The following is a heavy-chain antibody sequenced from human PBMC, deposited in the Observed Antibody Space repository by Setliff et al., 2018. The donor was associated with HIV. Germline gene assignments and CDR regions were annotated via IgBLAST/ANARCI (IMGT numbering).Heavy chain of an antibody. CDR2: ISSTTGYI. CDR3: ARNRGRWELLRDYYYYYMDV. D-gene: IGHD3-10*01. J-gene: IGHJ6*03. CDR1: DFSLYDFN. V-gene: IGHV3-21*01. Sequence: LRLSCEASDFSLYDFNMNWVRQAPGKGLEWVASISSTTGYIFYADSAKGRFIISRDNAKNSLYLQMDSLRAEDTAVYYCARNRGRWELLRDYYYYYMDVWGEGTTVTVSS.